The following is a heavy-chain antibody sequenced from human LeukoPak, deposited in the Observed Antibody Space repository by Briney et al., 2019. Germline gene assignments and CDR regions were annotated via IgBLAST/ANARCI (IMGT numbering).Heavy chain of an antibody. CDR3: ARGHDYGDY. V-gene: IGHV4-34*01. CDR2: INHSGST. Sequence: SETLSLTCAVYGGSFSGYYWSWIRQPPGKGLEWIGEINHSGSTNYNPSLKSRVTISVDASKNQFSLKLSSVTAADTAVYYCARGHDYGDYWGQGTLVTVSS. CDR1: GGSFSGYY. J-gene: IGHJ4*02.